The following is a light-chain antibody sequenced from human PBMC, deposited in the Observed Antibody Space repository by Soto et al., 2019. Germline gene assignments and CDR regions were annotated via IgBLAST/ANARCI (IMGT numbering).Light chain of an antibody. CDR1: ESLSTY. Sequence: EIVMTQSPATLSVSPGERVTLSCRATESLSTYLAWYLQKPGQAPRLLIYGASTKATGIPARFSGSGSVTDFTLTISSLQSEDFAVYYCQSYNDWPFTFGQGTKLEI. CDR2: GAS. CDR3: QSYNDWPFT. V-gene: IGKV3-15*01. J-gene: IGKJ2*01.